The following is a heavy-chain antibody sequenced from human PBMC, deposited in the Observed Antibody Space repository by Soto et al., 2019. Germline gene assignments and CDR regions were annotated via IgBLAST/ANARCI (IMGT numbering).Heavy chain of an antibody. V-gene: IGHV4-59*12. CDR1: GGSISSYY. D-gene: IGHD3-10*01. J-gene: IGHJ5*01. CDR2: IYYSGST. CDR3: AKDHGAYGPNWIDS. Sequence: SETLSLTCTVSGGSISSYYWSWIRQPPGKGLEWIGYIYYSGSTNYNPSLKSRVTISIDKSKNQFSLNLISVTAADTAVYYCAKDHGAYGPNWIDSWGQGTLVTVSS.